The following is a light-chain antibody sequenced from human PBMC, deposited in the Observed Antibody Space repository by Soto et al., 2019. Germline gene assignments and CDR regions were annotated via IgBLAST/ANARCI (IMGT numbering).Light chain of an antibody. CDR3: KQFYDYPLT. Sequence: QFNPSPSSLSAFLGPRLTITCRASQGISTLFAWYQQKPGKAPKLLIYDASSLESGVPSRFSGSGSGADFTLTISSLQTEDFATYYCKQFYDYPLTFGGGTKVDIK. CDR2: DAS. J-gene: IGKJ4*01. CDR1: QGISTL. V-gene: IGKV1D-13*01.